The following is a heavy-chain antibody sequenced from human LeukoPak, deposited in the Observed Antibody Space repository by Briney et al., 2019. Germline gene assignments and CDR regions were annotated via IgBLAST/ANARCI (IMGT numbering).Heavy chain of an antibody. J-gene: IGHJ6*02. Sequence: GGSLRLSCAASGFTFSTYSMNWVRQAPGKGLEWVANIKQDGSEKYYVDSVKGRFTISRDNAKNSLYLQMNSLRAEDTAVYYCAREMAHYYGMDVWGQGTTVTVSS. CDR2: IKQDGSEK. D-gene: IGHD5-24*01. V-gene: IGHV3-7*01. CDR3: AREMAHYYGMDV. CDR1: GFTFSTYS.